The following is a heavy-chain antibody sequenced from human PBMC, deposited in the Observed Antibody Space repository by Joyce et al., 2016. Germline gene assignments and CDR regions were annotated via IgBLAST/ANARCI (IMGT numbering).Heavy chain of an antibody. CDR1: GGTLNSYA. J-gene: IGHJ4*02. CDR2: IVTVFVTA. V-gene: IGHV1-69*01. CDR3: TRRRIVGTTPHFDY. D-gene: IGHD1-26*01. Sequence: QVQLVQSGAELKKPGSSVKVSCKASGGTLNSYALDWVRQAPGKGPEWMGGIVTVFVTANYAQKFQGRVTITADEATNTAYMELRSLKSEDTALYYCTRRRIVGTTPHFDYWGQGTLVTVSS.